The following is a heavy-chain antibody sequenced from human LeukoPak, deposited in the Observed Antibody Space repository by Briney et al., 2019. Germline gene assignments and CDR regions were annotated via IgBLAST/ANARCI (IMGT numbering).Heavy chain of an antibody. J-gene: IGHJ4*02. CDR1: GGSISSGDYY. CDR3: ARGGYSGYEVFDY. CDR2: IYYSGST. V-gene: IGHV4-30-4*01. D-gene: IGHD5-12*01. Sequence: SETLSLTCTVSGGSISSGDYYWSWIRQPPGKGLEWIGYIYYSGSTYYNPSLKSRATISVDTSKNQFSLKLSSVTAADTAVYYCARGGYSGYEVFDYWGQGTLVTVSS.